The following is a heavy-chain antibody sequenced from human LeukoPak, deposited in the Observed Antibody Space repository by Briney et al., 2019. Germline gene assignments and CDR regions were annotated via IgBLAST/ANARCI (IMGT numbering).Heavy chain of an antibody. Sequence: ASVKVSCKASGYTLTSYDINWVRQATGQGLEWMGWMNPYSGNTGYAQKFQGRVTMTRNTSISTAYMELGSLRSEDTAVYYCARGGDSSGWYYYYYGMDVWGQGTRVTVS. CDR2: MNPYSGNT. J-gene: IGHJ6*02. D-gene: IGHD6-19*01. CDR1: GYTLTSYD. CDR3: ARGGDSSGWYYYYYGMDV. V-gene: IGHV1-8*01.